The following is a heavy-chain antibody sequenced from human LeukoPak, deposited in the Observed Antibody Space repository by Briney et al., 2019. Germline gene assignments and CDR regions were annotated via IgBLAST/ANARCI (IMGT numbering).Heavy chain of an antibody. CDR1: GGSINISY. V-gene: IGHV4-4*07. CDR2: IYTSGST. CDR3: ARDLVFAALDY. Sequence: PSETLSLTCTVSGGSINISYWSWIRQPAGKGLEWIGRIYTSGSTNYNPSPKSRVTMSVDTSKDQFSLKLSSVTAADTAVYYCARDLVFAALDYWGQGTLVTVSS. D-gene: IGHD2-21*01. J-gene: IGHJ4*02.